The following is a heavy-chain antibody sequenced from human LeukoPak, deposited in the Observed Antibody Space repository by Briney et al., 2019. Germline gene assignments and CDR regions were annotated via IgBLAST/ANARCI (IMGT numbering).Heavy chain of an antibody. CDR3: AKDYYDSSGYYYYYGMDV. D-gene: IGHD3-22*01. Sequence: HPGASLRLSCAASGFTFSSYAMSWVRQAPGKGLEWVSAISGSGGSTYYADSVKGRFTISRDNAKSTLYLQMNSLRADDTAVYYCAKDYYDSSGYYYYYGMDVWGQGTTVTVSS. J-gene: IGHJ6*02. CDR2: ISGSGGST. CDR1: GFTFSSYA. V-gene: IGHV3-23*01.